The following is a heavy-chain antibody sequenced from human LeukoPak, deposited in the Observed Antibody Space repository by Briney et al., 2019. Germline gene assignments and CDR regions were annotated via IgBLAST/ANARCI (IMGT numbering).Heavy chain of an antibody. Sequence: GGSLRLPCAASGFTFSSYSMNWVRQAPGKGLEWVSSISSSSNYIYYADSLKGRFTISRDNSKNTLYLQMNSLRAEDTAVYYCARDEVAAASQAYYGMDVWGQGTTVTVSS. D-gene: IGHD6-13*01. J-gene: IGHJ6*02. CDR1: GFTFSSYS. CDR2: ISSSSNYI. V-gene: IGHV3-21*04. CDR3: ARDEVAAASQAYYGMDV.